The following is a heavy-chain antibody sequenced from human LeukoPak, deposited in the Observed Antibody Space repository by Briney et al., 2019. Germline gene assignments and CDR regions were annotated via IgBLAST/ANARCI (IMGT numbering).Heavy chain of an antibody. CDR2: IKQDGSEK. Sequence: GGSLRLSCAASGFIFSNYWMSWFRQVPGKGLEWVASIKQDGSEKYYMDFVKGRFTISKDNAKDSLYLQINSLRAEDTAVYYCAREDHSKYEYWGQGTPVTVSS. CDR1: GFIFSNYW. V-gene: IGHV3-7*01. J-gene: IGHJ4*02. D-gene: IGHD4-11*01. CDR3: AREDHSKYEY.